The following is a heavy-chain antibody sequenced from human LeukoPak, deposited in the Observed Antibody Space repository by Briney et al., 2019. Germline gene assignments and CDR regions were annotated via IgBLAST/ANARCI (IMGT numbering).Heavy chain of an antibody. CDR1: GFTFSDYY. J-gene: IGHJ3*02. CDR2: ISSSSSYT. Sequence: GGSLRLSCAASGFTFSDYYMSWIRQAPGKGLEWVPYISSSSSYTNYADSVKGRFTISRDNAKNSLYLQMNSLRAEDTAVYYCARETPLTDAFDIWGQGTMVTVSS. V-gene: IGHV3-11*06. D-gene: IGHD4-23*01. CDR3: ARETPLTDAFDI.